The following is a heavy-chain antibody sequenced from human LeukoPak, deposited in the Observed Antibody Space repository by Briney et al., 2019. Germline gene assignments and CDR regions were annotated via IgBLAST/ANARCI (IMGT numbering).Heavy chain of an antibody. D-gene: IGHD3-22*01. CDR1: GGTFSSYA. Sequence: SVKVSCKASGGTFSSYAISWVRQAPGQGLEWMGGIIPIFGTANYAQKFQGRVTITADESTSTAYMELSSLRSEDTAVYYCARDSGSSGYYRHPYYYYGMDVWGQGTTVTVSS. CDR2: IIPIFGTA. V-gene: IGHV1-69*01. J-gene: IGHJ6*02. CDR3: ARDSGSSGYYRHPYYYYGMDV.